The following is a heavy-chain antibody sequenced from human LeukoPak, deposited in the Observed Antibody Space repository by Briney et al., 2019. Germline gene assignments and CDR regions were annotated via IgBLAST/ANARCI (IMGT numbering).Heavy chain of an antibody. J-gene: IGHJ4*02. CDR1: GFTFSSYA. D-gene: IGHD3-22*01. CDR2: ISYDGSNK. CDR3: ARERIVAPDYDSSGYYPSPYGY. Sequence: GGSLRLSCAASGFTFSSYAMHWVRQAPGKGLEWVAVISYDGSNKYYADSVKGRFTISRDNSKNTLYQQMNSLRAEDTAVYYCARERIVAPDYDSSGYYPSPYGYWGQGTLVTVSS. V-gene: IGHV3-30-3*01.